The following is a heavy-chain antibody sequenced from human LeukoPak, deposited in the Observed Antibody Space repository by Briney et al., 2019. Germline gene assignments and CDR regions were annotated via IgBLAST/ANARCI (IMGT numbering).Heavy chain of an antibody. CDR3: ARTYYSETNGHFSPSHFDY. CDR1: GFTFHDYG. CDR2: INWNGDNR. Sequence: PGGSLRLSCAASGFTFHDYGMSWVRQAPGKGLQWVSGINWNGDNRAFADSVKGRFTISRDNAKNSLYLQMGSLTVEDTAFYYCARTYYSETNGHFSPSHFDYWGQGTLVTVSS. D-gene: IGHD3-22*01. J-gene: IGHJ4*02. V-gene: IGHV3-20*04.